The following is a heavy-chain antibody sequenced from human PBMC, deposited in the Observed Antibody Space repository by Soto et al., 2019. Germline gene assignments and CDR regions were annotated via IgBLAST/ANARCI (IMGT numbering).Heavy chain of an antibody. CDR2: IKQDGREK. CDR1: GFTFSSYW. Sequence: EVQLVESGGGLVQPGGSLRLSCAASGFTFSSYWMSWVRQAPGKGLEWVANIKQDGREKYYVDSVKGRFTISRDNAKNSLYLQMNSLRAEDTAVYYCARVRDYDFWSGYFREGWFDPWGQGTLVTVSS. V-gene: IGHV3-7*03. D-gene: IGHD3-3*01. CDR3: ARVRDYDFWSGYFREGWFDP. J-gene: IGHJ5*02.